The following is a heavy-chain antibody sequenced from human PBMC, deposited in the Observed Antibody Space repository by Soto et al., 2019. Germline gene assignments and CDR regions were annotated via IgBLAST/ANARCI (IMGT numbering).Heavy chain of an antibody. CDR2: IFANGHT. CDR3: VASLAASGLNWLDP. J-gene: IGHJ5*02. CDR1: GGSISEKY. V-gene: IGHV4-4*07. Sequence: PSETLSLTCIVSGGSISEKYWNWVRQPPGKGLEWIGLIFANGHTYYNPSLKSRVTMSVDASKNQFSLRLTSMTAADTAVYYCVASLAASGLNWLDPWGRGTLVTVSS. D-gene: IGHD6-13*01.